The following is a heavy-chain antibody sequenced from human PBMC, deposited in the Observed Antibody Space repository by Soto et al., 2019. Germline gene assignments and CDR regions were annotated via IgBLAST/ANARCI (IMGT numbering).Heavy chain of an antibody. D-gene: IGHD1-7*01. CDR3: AHVYWAASGTRYYFDY. CDR2: IYWDDDK. J-gene: IGHJ4*02. CDR1: GFSFTTDGMG. Sequence: QITLKESGPTLVKPTQTLTLTCTFSGFSFTTDGMGVGWIRQPPGKALEWLALIYWDDDKRFSPSLKSRLTITKDASRNHGVLTLTNMDPADTATYYCAHVYWAASGTRYYFDYWGQGTLVTVSS. V-gene: IGHV2-5*02.